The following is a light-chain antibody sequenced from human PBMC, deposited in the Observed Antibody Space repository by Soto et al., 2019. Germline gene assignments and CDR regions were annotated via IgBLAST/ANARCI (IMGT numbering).Light chain of an antibody. V-gene: IGKV4-1*01. Sequence: DIVMTQSPDSLAVSLGERATINCKSSQSVLYSSNNKNYLAWYRQKPGQPPKLLIYWASTRESGVPDRFRGSGSGTDFTLTIRSLQAEDVAVYCCQQYYSTPPWTFGQGTKVEIK. CDR2: WAS. J-gene: IGKJ1*01. CDR3: QQYYSTPPWT. CDR1: QSVLYSSNNKNY.